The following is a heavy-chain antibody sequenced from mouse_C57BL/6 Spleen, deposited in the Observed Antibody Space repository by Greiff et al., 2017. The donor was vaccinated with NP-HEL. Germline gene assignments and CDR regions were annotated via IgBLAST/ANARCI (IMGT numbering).Heavy chain of an antibody. CDR3: TVDYGSSSWFAY. CDR2: IRLKSDNYAT. D-gene: IGHD1-1*01. V-gene: IGHV6-3*01. J-gene: IGHJ3*01. CDR1: GFTFSNYW. Sequence: EVKLEESGGGLVQPGGSMKLSCVASGFTFSNYWMNWVRQSPEKGLEWVAQIRLKSDNYATHYAESVKGRFTISRDDSKSSVYLQMNNLRAEDTGIYYCTVDYGSSSWFAYWGQGTLVTVSA.